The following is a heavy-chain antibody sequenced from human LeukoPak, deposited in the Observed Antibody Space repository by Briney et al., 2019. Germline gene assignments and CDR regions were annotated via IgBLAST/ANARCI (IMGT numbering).Heavy chain of an antibody. D-gene: IGHD4-11*01. CDR1: GFTFSSYS. CDR3: AKDAQRGFDYSNSLQY. CDR2: IWSDGTNE. Sequence: GGSLRLSCAASGFTFSSYSMNWVRQAPGKGLEWVAVIWSDGTNEYYADSVKGRFSISRDNSKNTVSLQMNSLRTEDTAVYFCAKDAQRGFDYSNSLQYWGQGTLVTVSS. V-gene: IGHV3-33*03. J-gene: IGHJ4*02.